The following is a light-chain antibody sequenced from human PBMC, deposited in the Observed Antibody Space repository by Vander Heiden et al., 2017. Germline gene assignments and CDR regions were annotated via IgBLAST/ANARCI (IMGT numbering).Light chain of an antibody. CDR2: GAS. Sequence: ELLMTPSPATLSVSPGERATVSGRASQSVSSNLAWYQQKPGQAPRLLIYGASTRATGMPARFSGSGSGTEFTLTISSLQSEDFAVYYCQQYNNWPPWTFGQGTKVEIK. J-gene: IGKJ1*01. CDR3: QQYNNWPPWT. CDR1: QSVSSN. V-gene: IGKV3-15*01.